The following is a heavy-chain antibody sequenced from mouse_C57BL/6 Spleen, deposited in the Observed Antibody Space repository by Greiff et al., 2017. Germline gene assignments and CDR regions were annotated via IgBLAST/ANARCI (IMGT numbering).Heavy chain of an antibody. CDR2: IYWDDDK. CDR1: GFSLSTSGMG. V-gene: IGHV8-12*01. D-gene: IGHD1-1*01. CDR3: ARSVITTVVDWYFDV. Sequence: QVTLKESGPGILQSSQTLSLTCSFSGFSLSTSGMGVSWIRQPSGKGLEWLAHIYWDDDKRYNPSLKSRLTISKDTSRNQVFLKITSVDTADTATYYCARSVITTVVDWYFDVWGTGTTVTVSS. J-gene: IGHJ1*03.